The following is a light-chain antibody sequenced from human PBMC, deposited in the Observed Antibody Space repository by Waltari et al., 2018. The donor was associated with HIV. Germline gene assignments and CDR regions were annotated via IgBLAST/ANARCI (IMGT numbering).Light chain of an antibody. V-gene: IGLV3-25*03. CDR3: QSADISDYYLVL. CDR2: KDS. J-gene: IGLJ3*02. CDR1: ALPNQY. Sequence: SYELTQPPSVSVSPGQTATSTCPGDALPNQYAYSYQQKPGQAPVLMIYKDSQRPSGIPERFSGSTSGTTVTLTISGGQAEDEADYYCQSADISDYYLVLFGGGTKLTVL.